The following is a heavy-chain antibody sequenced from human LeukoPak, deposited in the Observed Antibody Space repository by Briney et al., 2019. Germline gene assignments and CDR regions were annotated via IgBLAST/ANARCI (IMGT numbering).Heavy chain of an antibody. CDR2: IYTSGST. D-gene: IGHD1-26*01. CDR3: ARDHRERGKGVEVNYYYYYYMDV. Sequence: SETLSLTCTVSGGSISSYYWSWIRQPAGKGLEWIGRIYTSGSTNYNPSLKSRVTMSVDTSKNQFSLKLSSVTAADTAVYYCARDHRERGKGVEVNYYYYYYMDVWGKGTTVTVSS. V-gene: IGHV4-4*07. CDR1: GGSISSYY. J-gene: IGHJ6*03.